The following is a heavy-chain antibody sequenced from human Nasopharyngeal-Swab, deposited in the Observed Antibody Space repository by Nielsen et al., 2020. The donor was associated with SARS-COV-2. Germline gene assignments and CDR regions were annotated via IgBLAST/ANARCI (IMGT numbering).Heavy chain of an antibody. CDR3: ARGNGSYYLYIWDN. CDR2: ISYDGSNK. V-gene: IGHV3-30-3*01. D-gene: IGHD1-26*01. CDR1: GFTFSSYA. Sequence: GESLKISCAASGFTFSSYAMHWVRQAPGRGLEWVAVISYDGSNKYYADSVKGRFTISRDNSKNTLYLQMNSLRGEDTAVYYCARGNGSYYLYIWDNWGQGTLVTVSS. J-gene: IGHJ4*02.